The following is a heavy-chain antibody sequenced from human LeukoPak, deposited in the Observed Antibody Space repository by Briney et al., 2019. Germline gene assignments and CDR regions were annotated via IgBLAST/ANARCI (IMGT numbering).Heavy chain of an antibody. CDR1: GFTFSNYW. J-gene: IGHJ4*02. D-gene: IGHD1-26*01. CDR2: ISYDGSNK. V-gene: IGHV3-30*18. CDR3: AKAGPSGSYYLAY. Sequence: GGSLRLSCAASGFTFSNYWMHWVRQAPGKGLEWVAVISYDGSNKYYADSVKGRFTISRDNSKNTLYLQMNSLRAEDTAVYYCAKAGPSGSYYLAYWGQGTLVTVSS.